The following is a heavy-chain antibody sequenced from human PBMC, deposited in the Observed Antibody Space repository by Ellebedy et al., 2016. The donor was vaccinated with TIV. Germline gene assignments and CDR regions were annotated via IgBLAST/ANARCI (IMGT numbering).Heavy chain of an antibody. J-gene: IGHJ4*02. CDR3: AKDINSGGNSHYSLDY. Sequence: AASVKVSCKASGYTLNSYPIHWVRQAPGQSLEWMGWVNAGDGNTRYSQKFQGRVTFARDTSASTAYMELSSLRSEDTAVYYCAKDINSGGNSHYSLDYWGQGTLVSVSS. CDR1: GYTLNSYP. CDR2: VNAGDGNT. D-gene: IGHD4-23*01. V-gene: IGHV1-3*01.